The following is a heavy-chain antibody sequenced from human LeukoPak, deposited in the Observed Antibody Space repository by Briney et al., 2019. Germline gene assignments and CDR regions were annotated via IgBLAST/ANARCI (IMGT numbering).Heavy chain of an antibody. CDR2: ISSSGSTI. CDR3: AEIGSTMIGGV. J-gene: IGHJ6*04. V-gene: IGHV3-48*03. Sequence: PGGSLILSCAASGFTFSSYEMNWVRQAPAKGLEGVSYISSSGSTIYYADSVKGRLTISRENTKHSLYIQMNSLRAEDTAVYYCAEIGSTMIGGVWGKGTTVTISS. CDR1: GFTFSSYE. D-gene: IGHD3-10*02.